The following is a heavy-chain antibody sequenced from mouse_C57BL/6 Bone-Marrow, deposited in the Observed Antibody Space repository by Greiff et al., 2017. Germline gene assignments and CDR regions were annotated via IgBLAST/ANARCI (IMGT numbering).Heavy chain of an antibody. CDR1: GYSFTDYN. CDR3: LVGYYYGSLDY. J-gene: IGHJ2*01. CDR2: INPNYGTT. V-gene: IGHV1-39*01. Sequence: VQLQQSGPELVKPGASVKISCKASGYSFTDYNMNWVKQSNGQSLEWIGVINPNYGTTSYNQKFKGKATLTVDQSSSTAYMQLNSLTSEDSAVXYCLVGYYYGSLDYWGQGTTLTVSS. D-gene: IGHD1-1*01.